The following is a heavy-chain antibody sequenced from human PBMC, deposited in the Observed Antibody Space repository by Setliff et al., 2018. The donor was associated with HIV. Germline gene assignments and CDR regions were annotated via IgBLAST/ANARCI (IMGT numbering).Heavy chain of an antibody. CDR3: AREIVRVALDI. CDR2: IYYNGIT. Sequence: PSETLSLTCTVSGGSISSYYWSWIRQPPGKGLEWIGNIYYNGITHYNPSLKSRLSISIDTSKNQFYLQLSSVTAADTSVFYCAREIVRVALDIWGPGTAVTVSS. V-gene: IGHV4-59*12. J-gene: IGHJ3*02. D-gene: IGHD3-16*02. CDR1: GGSISSYY.